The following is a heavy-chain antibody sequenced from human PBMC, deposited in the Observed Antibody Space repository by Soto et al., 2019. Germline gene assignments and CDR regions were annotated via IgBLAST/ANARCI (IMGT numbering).Heavy chain of an antibody. Sequence: QVHLQESGPGLVKPSETLSLTCTVSGASIRSFFWTWIRQPTGRVLEWIGNIYYSVSTNYNPSLKNRVTLSVDTSKNQFSLMLTSVTAADTPVYYCARPSGSYSYYYGMDVWGQGTTVTVSS. J-gene: IGHJ6*02. D-gene: IGHD1-26*01. CDR3: ARPSGSYSYYYGMDV. CDR1: GASIRSFF. V-gene: IGHV4-59*01. CDR2: IYYSVST.